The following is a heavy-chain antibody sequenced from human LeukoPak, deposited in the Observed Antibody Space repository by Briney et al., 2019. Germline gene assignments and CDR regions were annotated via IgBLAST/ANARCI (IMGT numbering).Heavy chain of an antibody. CDR1: GFTFSNYV. Sequence: GGSLRLSCKASGFTFSNYVLHWVRQAPGKGLEYFSAISANGGSTYYTSSVKGRFTISRDNSKSTLHLQLGRLRPEDMAVYYCARVSRAQGGTDVWGQGTTVTVSS. V-gene: IGHV3-64*01. CDR2: ISANGGST. J-gene: IGHJ6*02. CDR3: ARVSRAQGGTDV.